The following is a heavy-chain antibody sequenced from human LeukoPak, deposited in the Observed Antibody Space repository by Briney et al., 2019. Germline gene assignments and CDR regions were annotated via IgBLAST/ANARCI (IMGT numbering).Heavy chain of an antibody. CDR3: AKDADLGYDFWSGYFSFDY. CDR2: ISGSGGST. V-gene: IGHV3-23*01. J-gene: IGHJ4*02. CDR1: GFTFSSYA. Sequence: PGGSLRLSCAASGFTFSSYAMSWVRQAPGKGLEWVSAISGSGGSTYYADSVKGRFTIYRDNSKNTLYLQMNSLRAEDTAVYYCAKDADLGYDFWSGYFSFDYWGQGTLVTVSS. D-gene: IGHD3-3*01.